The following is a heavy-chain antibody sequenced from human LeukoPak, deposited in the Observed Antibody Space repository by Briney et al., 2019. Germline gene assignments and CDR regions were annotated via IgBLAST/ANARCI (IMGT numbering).Heavy chain of an antibody. D-gene: IGHD6-19*01. CDR1: GGSINNYY. J-gene: IGHJ4*02. Sequence: SKTLSLTCTVSGGSINNYYWSWIRQPAGKGLEWIGRIYSSGTTNYNPSLNSRVTMSVDTSKNQFSLKLSSVTAADTAVYYCARGSSGWYSIDYWGQGTLVTVSS. CDR3: ARGSSGWYSIDY. V-gene: IGHV4-4*07. CDR2: IYSSGTT.